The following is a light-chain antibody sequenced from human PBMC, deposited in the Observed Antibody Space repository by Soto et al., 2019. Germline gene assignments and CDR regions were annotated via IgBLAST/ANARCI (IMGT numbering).Light chain of an antibody. J-gene: IGKJ1*01. CDR2: VIS. Sequence: EIVLTQSPGTLSLSPGERATLSCRASQSVSSNYLAWYQQKSGQTPRLLIYVISSRATGIPDRFSGSGSGTDFTLTISRLEPEDFAVYYCQQYGTSRTFGQGTKVEIK. CDR3: QQYGTSRT. V-gene: IGKV3-20*01. CDR1: QSVSSNY.